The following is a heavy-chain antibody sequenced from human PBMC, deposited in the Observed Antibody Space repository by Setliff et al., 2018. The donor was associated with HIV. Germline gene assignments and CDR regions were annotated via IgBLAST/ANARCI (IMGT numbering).Heavy chain of an antibody. CDR3: ASEGFGVDH. Sequence: SETLSLTCTVSGGSISSGSYYWSWIRQPAGKGLEWIGYIYTRGSTNYNPSLKSRVTMSVDTSKNQFSLKLDSMTAADTAVYYCASEGFGVDHWGQGTLVTVSS. V-gene: IGHV4-61*09. CDR1: GGSISSGSYY. J-gene: IGHJ5*02. CDR2: IYTRGST. D-gene: IGHD3-10*01.